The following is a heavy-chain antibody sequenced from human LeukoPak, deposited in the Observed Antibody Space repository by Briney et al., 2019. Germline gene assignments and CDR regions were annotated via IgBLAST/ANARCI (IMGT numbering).Heavy chain of an antibody. D-gene: IGHD4/OR15-4a*01. Sequence: SETLSLTCAVYGGSFSGYYWSWIRQPPGKGLEWIGGINHSGSTNYNPSLKSRVTMSVDTSKNQFSLKLSSVTAADTAVYYCARAPNGAAPYYFDYWGQGTLVTVSS. J-gene: IGHJ4*02. CDR2: INHSGST. V-gene: IGHV4-34*01. CDR3: ARAPNGAAPYYFDY. CDR1: GGSFSGYY.